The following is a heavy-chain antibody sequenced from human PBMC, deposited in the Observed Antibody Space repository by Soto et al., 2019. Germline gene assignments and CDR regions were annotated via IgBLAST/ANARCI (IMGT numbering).Heavy chain of an antibody. CDR1: GLTFSSYA. CDR2: ISGSGGST. V-gene: IGHV3-23*01. J-gene: IGHJ6*02. CDR3: AKDRSLRFLEWYYYYGMDV. D-gene: IGHD3-3*01. Sequence: GGSLRLSCASSGLTFSSYAMSWVRQAPGKGLEWVSTISGSGGSTYYADSVKGRFTISRDNSKNTLYLQMNSLRAEDTAVYYCAKDRSLRFLEWYYYYGMDVWGQGTTVTVSS.